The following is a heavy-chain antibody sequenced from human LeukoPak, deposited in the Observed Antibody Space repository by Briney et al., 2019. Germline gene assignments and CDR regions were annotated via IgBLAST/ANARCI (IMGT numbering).Heavy chain of an antibody. Sequence: GGSLRLSCAASGFTFSDYYMSWIRQAPGKGLEWVSYISSSGSTIYYADSVKGRFTISRDNAKNSLYLQMNSLRAEDTAVYYCARDLPHCSGGSCHPGAFDHWGQGTLVTVSS. CDR2: ISSSGSTI. D-gene: IGHD2-15*01. CDR1: GFTFSDYY. CDR3: ARDLPHCSGGSCHPGAFDH. V-gene: IGHV3-11*01. J-gene: IGHJ4*02.